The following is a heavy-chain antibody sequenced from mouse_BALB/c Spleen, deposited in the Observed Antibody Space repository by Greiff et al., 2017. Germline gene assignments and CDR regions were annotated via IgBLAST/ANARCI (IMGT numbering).Heavy chain of an antibody. D-gene: IGHD1-2*01. CDR1: GFTFSNYW. V-gene: IGHV6-6*02. CDR3: TSGYYGSWFAY. J-gene: IGHJ3*01. Sequence: EVKLVESGGGLVQPGGSMKLSCVASGFTFSNYWMNWVRQSPEKGLEWVAEIRLKSNNYATHYAESVKGRFTISRDDSKSSVYLQMNNLRAEDTGIYYCTSGYYGSWFAYWGQGTLVTVSA. CDR2: IRLKSNNYAT.